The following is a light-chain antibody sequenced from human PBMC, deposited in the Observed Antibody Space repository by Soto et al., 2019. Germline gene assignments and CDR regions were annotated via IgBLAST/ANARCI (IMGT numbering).Light chain of an antibody. V-gene: IGKV3-15*01. CDR1: QSVSSN. CDR2: GAS. CDR3: QQYNNLWT. J-gene: IGKJ1*01. Sequence: EIVMTQSPATLSVSPGERATLSCRASQSVSSNLAWYQQKPGQAPRLLIYGASTRATGIPARFSGSGSGTEFPLTISSLQSEDSAVYYCQQYNNLWTFGQGTKVEIK.